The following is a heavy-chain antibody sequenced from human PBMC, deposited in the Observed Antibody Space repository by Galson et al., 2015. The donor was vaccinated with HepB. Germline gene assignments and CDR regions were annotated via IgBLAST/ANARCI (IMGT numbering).Heavy chain of an antibody. Sequence: SVKVPCKAYRYAFTKFGISWVRQAPGQGLEWMGWINPYNGNTNYAQKFQGRVIMTTDTSTSTAYMELRSQRSDDTAVYYCARGGMATIGGPTFDYWGQGTLVTVSS. CDR1: RYAFTKFG. V-gene: IGHV1-18*01. CDR3: ARGGMATIGGPTFDY. D-gene: IGHD5-24*01. CDR2: INPYNGNT. J-gene: IGHJ4*02.